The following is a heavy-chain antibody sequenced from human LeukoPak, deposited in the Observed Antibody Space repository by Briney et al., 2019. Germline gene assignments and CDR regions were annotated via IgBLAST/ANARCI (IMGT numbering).Heavy chain of an antibody. CDR1: GGSISSSSYY. CDR2: IYYSGST. D-gene: IGHD6-13*01. V-gene: IGHV4-39*01. CDR3: ARQASAAHDY. J-gene: IGHJ4*02. Sequence: KSSETLSLTCTVSGGSISSSSYYWGWIRQPPGKGLEWIGSIYYSGSTYYNPSLKSRVTISVDTSKNQFSLKLSSVTAADTAVYYCARQASAAHDYWGQGTLVTVSS.